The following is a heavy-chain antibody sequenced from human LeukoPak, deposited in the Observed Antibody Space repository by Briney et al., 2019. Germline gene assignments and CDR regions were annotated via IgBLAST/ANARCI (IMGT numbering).Heavy chain of an antibody. CDR3: ARGRGYGSGSYYSRSPYHYYYMDV. V-gene: IGHV4-34*01. J-gene: IGHJ6*03. CDR1: GGSFSGYC. D-gene: IGHD3-10*01. Sequence: NTSETLSLTCTVSGGSFSGYCWTWIRQPPGKGLEWIGEINHSGSTKYNPSLNNRVTISVDTSKNQFSLKLTSVTAADTAVYYCARGRGYGSGSYYSRSPYHYYYMDVWGKGTTVTVSS. CDR2: INHSGST.